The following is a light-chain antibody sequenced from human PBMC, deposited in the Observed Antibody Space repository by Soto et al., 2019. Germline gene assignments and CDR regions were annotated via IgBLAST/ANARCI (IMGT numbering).Light chain of an antibody. CDR3: HSFDSRLIGLL. J-gene: IGLJ2*01. CDR2: GNI. V-gene: IGLV1-40*01. Sequence: QSVLTQPHSVTGAPGQRVTISCTGSNSNIGAGYDVHWYRQFPGTAPKLLIYGNINRPSGVPDRFSGSKSGTSASLAITGLQAEDEAHYYCHSFDSRLIGLLFGGGTKVTV. CDR1: NSNIGAGYD.